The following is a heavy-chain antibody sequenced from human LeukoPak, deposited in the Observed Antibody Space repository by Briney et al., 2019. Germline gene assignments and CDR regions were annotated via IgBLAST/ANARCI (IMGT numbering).Heavy chain of an antibody. D-gene: IGHD1/OR15-1a*01. V-gene: IGHV4-39*01. CDR3: ARHRTQYYFDY. Sequence: PSETLSLTCTVSGGSISSSSYYWGWIRQPPGKGLEWIGSIYYSGSTYYNPSLKSRVTMSVDTSKNQFSLKLSSVTAADTAVYYCARHRTQYYFDYWGQGTLVTVSS. CDR2: IYYSGST. CDR1: GGSISSSSYY. J-gene: IGHJ4*02.